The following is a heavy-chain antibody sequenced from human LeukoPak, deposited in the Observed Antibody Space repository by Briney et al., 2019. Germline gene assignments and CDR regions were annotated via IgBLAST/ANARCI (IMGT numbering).Heavy chain of an antibody. J-gene: IGHJ5*02. D-gene: IGHD2-15*01. CDR1: GYTFTGYY. Sequence: ASVKVSFKASGYTFTGYYIHWVRQAPGQGPEWMGWISPNSGGTKYAQSFQGRVTMTRDTSSNTAHMELSRLRSDDTAVYYCARGDCSVNGCHGGNWFDPWGQGTLVTVSS. CDR3: ARGDCSVNGCHGGNWFDP. V-gene: IGHV1-2*02. CDR2: ISPNSGGT.